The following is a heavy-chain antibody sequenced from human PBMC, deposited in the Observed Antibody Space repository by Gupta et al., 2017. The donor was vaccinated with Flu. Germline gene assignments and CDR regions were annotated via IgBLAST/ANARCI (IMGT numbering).Heavy chain of an antibody. CDR3: VRTGYGDYPRLFDS. CDR1: HY. CDR2: LYSAGST. Sequence: HYWGWIRQSPGKGLEWLGSLYSAGSTTYNPSLKSRLTISRDTSKNQFALDLRSVTSADTAVYFCVRTGYGDYPRLFDSWGQGLLVTVSS. J-gene: IGHJ4*02. V-gene: IGHV4-39*01. D-gene: IGHD4-17*01.